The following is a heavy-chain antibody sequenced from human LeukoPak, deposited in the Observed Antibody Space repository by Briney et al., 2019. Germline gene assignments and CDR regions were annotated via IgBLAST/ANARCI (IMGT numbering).Heavy chain of an antibody. CDR2: TSGDGITT. J-gene: IGHJ4*02. V-gene: IGHV3-43*02. CDR1: GFTFHNYA. Sequence: GGSLRLSCAASGFTFHNYAIHWVRQAPGKGLEWVSLTSGDGITTYFADSVKGRFTISRDNSKSSLFLQMNSLRTEDTALYYCARDHVYGGADYWGQGTLVSVSS. D-gene: IGHD5/OR15-5a*01. CDR3: ARDHVYGGADY.